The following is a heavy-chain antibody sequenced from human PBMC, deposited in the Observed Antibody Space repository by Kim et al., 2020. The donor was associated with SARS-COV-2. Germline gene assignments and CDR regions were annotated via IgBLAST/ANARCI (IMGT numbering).Heavy chain of an antibody. Sequence: NHNPSLTSRVTISVDKSKNQFSLKLSSVTAADTAVYYCARPTSTNDAFDIWGQGTMVTVSS. V-gene: IGHV4-4*02. CDR3: ARPTSTNDAFDI. J-gene: IGHJ3*02.